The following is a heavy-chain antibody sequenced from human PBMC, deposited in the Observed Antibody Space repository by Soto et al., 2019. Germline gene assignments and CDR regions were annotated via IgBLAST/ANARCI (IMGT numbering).Heavy chain of an antibody. V-gene: IGHV3-30-3*01. J-gene: IGHJ6*02. Sequence: GGSLRLSCAASGFTFSSYAMHWVRQAPGKGLEWVAVISYDGSNKYYADSVKGRFTISRDNSKNTLYLQMNSLRAEDTAVYYCARDRIVATLSGGMDVWGQGTTVTVSS. CDR3: ARDRIVATLSGGMDV. D-gene: IGHD5-12*01. CDR1: GFTFSSYA. CDR2: ISYDGSNK.